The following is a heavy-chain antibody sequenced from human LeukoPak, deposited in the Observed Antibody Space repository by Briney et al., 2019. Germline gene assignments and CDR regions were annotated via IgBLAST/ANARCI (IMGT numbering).Heavy chain of an antibody. D-gene: IGHD6-13*01. Sequence: ASVKVSCKASGYTFTSYPMHWVRQALGQRLEWMGWINAGNGNTKYSQKFQGRVTITRDTSASTAYMDLSSLRSEDTAVYYCARVSSSWSGSFGYWGQGTLVTVSS. CDR3: ARVSSSWSGSFGY. CDR2: INAGNGNT. V-gene: IGHV1-3*01. J-gene: IGHJ4*02. CDR1: GYTFTSYP.